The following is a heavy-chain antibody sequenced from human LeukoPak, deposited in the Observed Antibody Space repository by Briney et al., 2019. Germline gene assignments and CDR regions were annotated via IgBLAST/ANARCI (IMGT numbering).Heavy chain of an antibody. D-gene: IGHD1-1*01. V-gene: IGHV3-30-3*01. Sequence: GGSLRLSCAASGFTFSSYPMHWVRQAPGKGLEWVAITSHDEVTKYYADSVKGRFTISKDNSKNTLYLQMNSLTPEGTAVYYCARDDPGGIDSWGQGTLVTVSS. CDR3: ARDDPGGIDS. CDR1: GFTFSSYP. CDR2: TSHDEVTK. J-gene: IGHJ4*02.